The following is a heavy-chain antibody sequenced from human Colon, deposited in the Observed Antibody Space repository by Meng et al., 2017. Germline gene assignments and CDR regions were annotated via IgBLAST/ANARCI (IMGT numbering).Heavy chain of an antibody. D-gene: IGHD3-10*02. J-gene: IGHJ4*02. CDR3: ARDWGDVRGGFDF. CDR2: TYYRSKYYN. Sequence: QAPLPQSGPGLVKPSQTLSPTCAISGDSVSSNSAAWNWIRQSPSRGLEWLGRTYYRSKYYNDYALSVKSRITINPDTSKNQFSLQLNSVTPEDTAIYYCARDWGDVRGGFDFWGQGTLVTVSS. CDR1: GDSVSSNSAA. V-gene: IGHV6-1*01.